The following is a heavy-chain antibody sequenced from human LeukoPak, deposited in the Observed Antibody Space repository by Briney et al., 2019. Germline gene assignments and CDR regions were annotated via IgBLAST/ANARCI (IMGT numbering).Heavy chain of an antibody. J-gene: IGHJ4*02. CDR1: GGSISSYY. CDR3: SIVAAGLDY. Sequence: SETLSLTCTVSGGSISSYYWSWIRQPPGKGLEWIEYIYYSGSTNYNPSLKSRVTISVDTSKNQFSLKLSSVTAADTAMYYCSIVAAGLDYWGQGTLVTVSS. V-gene: IGHV4-59*08. CDR2: IYYSGST. D-gene: IGHD6-13*01.